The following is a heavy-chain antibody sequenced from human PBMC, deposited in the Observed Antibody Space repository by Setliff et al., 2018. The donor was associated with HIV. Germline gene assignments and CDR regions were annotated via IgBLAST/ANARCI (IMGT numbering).Heavy chain of an antibody. J-gene: IGHJ4*02. Sequence: PSETLSLTCTVSGETIRNGFYYWHWMRQPPGKGLEWIGSIYYSGSTHYKSSLKSRVTISVDTSKNQFSLRLSSVTAADTAVYYCARGGGPDTNFDSWGRGTLVTVCS. CDR3: ARGGGPDTNFDS. CDR1: GETIRNGFYY. V-gene: IGHV4-39*07. CDR2: IYYSGST.